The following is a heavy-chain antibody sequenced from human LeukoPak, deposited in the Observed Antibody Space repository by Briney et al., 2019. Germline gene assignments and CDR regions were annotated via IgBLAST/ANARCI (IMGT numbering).Heavy chain of an antibody. CDR2: INPNSGGT. CDR1: GYTFTGYY. CDR3: AREGAASTTTIPWFDP. D-gene: IGHD2/OR15-2a*01. V-gene: IGHV1-2*02. J-gene: IGHJ5*02. Sequence: ASVKVSCKASGYTFTGYYMHWVRQAPGQGLEWMGWINPNSGGTNYAQKFQGRVTMTRDTSISTAYMELSRLRSDDTAVYYCAREGAASTTTIPWFDPWGQGTLVTVSS.